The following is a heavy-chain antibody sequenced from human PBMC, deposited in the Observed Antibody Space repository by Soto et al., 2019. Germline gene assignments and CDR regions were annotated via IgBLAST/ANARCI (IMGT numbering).Heavy chain of an antibody. D-gene: IGHD3-16*02. V-gene: IGHV4-34*01. CDR1: GGSFSGYY. J-gene: IGHJ4*02. Sequence: SETLSLTCAAYGGSFSGYYWSWIRQPPGKGLEWIGEINHSGSTNYNPSLKSRVTISVDTSKNQFSLKLSSVTAADTAVYYCARGKLSDYVWGSYRYHFDYWGQGTVVTVSS. CDR3: ARGKLSDYVWGSYRYHFDY. CDR2: INHSGST.